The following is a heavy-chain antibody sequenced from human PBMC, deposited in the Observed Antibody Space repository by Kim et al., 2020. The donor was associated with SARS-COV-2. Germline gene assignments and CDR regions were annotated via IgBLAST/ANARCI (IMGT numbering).Heavy chain of an antibody. V-gene: IGHV4-34*01. CDR1: GGSFSGYY. J-gene: IGHJ5*02. CDR2: INHSGST. CDR3: ARGDFGIAAAGTGRWFDP. Sequence: SETLSLTCAVYGGSFSGYYWSWIRQPPGKGLEWIGEINHSGSTNYNPSLKSRVTISVDTSKNQFSLKLSSVTAADTAVYYCARGDFGIAAAGTGRWFDPWGQGTLVTVSS. D-gene: IGHD6-13*01.